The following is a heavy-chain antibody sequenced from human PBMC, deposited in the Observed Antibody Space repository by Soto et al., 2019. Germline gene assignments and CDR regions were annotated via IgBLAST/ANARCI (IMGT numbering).Heavy chain of an antibody. CDR3: AKATATGGGAFDI. Sequence: VQMLESGGGLAQPGGSLRLSCAASGFICSSYDMSWVRQAPGKGLEGVSTILVDGRTFYVDSVKGRFTISRDSSKNTVYLQMNSLTAGDTALYYCAKATATGGGAFDICGQGTMVTVSS. J-gene: IGHJ3*02. CDR2: ILVDGRT. V-gene: IGHV3-23*01. CDR1: GFICSSYD. D-gene: IGHD2-8*02.